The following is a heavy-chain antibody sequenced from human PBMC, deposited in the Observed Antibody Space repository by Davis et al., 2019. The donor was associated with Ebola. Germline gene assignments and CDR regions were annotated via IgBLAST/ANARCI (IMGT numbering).Heavy chain of an antibody. D-gene: IGHD2-2*01. CDR2: ISYDGSNK. CDR3: ARVGYCISTSCLHGGGGAFDY. CDR1: GFTFSSYA. Sequence: PGGSLRLSCAASGFTFSSYAMHWVRQAPGKGLEWVAVISYDGSNKYSADSVKGRFTISRDNSKNTLYLQMNSLRAEDTALYYCARVGYCISTSCLHGGGGAFDYWGQGTLVTVSS. J-gene: IGHJ4*02. V-gene: IGHV3-30*04.